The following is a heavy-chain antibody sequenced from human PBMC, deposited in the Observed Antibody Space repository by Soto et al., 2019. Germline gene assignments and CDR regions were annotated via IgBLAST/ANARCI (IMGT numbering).Heavy chain of an antibody. Sequence: PSETLSLTCTVSGDSVTNYFWSWMRQLPGKGLEWIGHMYHGGRTNYSPSLKSRVTMSLDSSRNQFSLNLSSVTAADTAVYFCARDPGYCTNGVCPIFDFWGQGLLVTVSS. J-gene: IGHJ4*02. D-gene: IGHD2-8*01. CDR1: GDSVTNYF. V-gene: IGHV4-59*02. CDR2: MYHGGRT. CDR3: ARDPGYCTNGVCPIFDF.